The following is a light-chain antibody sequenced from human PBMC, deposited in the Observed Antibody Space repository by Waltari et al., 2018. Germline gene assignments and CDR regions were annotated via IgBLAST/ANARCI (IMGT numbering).Light chain of an antibody. CDR1: RDISTK. CDR2: KAS. Sequence: DILMTQSPPTLSASMGDRVTITCRASRDISTKLAWYQQKPGRAPKLLIYKASSLESGVPARFSGSGSGTEFTLTISTLQPDDFATYYCQEYVDDLWTFGQGTKVEIK. CDR3: QEYVDDLWT. J-gene: IGKJ1*01. V-gene: IGKV1-5*03.